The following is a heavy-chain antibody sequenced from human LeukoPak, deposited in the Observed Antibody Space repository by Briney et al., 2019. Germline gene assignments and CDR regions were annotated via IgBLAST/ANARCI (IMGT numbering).Heavy chain of an antibody. J-gene: IGHJ4*02. V-gene: IGHV4-4*07. CDR1: GGSISSYY. CDR2: ICSTGST. D-gene: IGHD6-13*01. Sequence: PSETLSLTSTVSGGSISSYYWSWIRQPAGKGLEWIGRICSTGSTNYNPSLKSRVTMSVDTSKNQFSLRLRSVTAADTAVYYCARQIASAGTAGFDFWGQGALVTVSS. CDR3: ARQIASAGTAGFDF.